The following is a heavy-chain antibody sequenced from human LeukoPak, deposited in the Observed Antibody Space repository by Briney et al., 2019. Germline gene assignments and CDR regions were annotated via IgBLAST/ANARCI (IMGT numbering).Heavy chain of an antibody. CDR3: ARAVDFLESDY. CDR1: GYTFTSYY. Sequence: ASVKVSCKASGYTFTSYYMHWVRQAPGQGLEWMGIINPSGGSTSYAQKFQGRVTMTRDMSTSTVYMELSSLRSDDTAVYYCARAVDFLESDYWGQGTLVTVSS. D-gene: IGHD3-3*01. V-gene: IGHV1-46*01. CDR2: INPSGGST. J-gene: IGHJ4*02.